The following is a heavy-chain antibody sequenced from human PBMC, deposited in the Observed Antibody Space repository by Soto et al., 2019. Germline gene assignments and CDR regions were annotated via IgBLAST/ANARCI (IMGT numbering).Heavy chain of an antibody. CDR1: GGTFSSYA. Sequence: SVKVSCKASGGTFSSYAISWVRQAPGQGLEWMGGIIPIFGTANYAQKFQGRVTITADESTSTAYMELSSLRSEDTAVYYCARSRPGQPTSINWFDPWGRGTLVTVSS. J-gene: IGHJ5*02. CDR3: ARSRPGQPTSINWFDP. CDR2: IIPIFGTA. D-gene: IGHD6-13*01. V-gene: IGHV1-69*13.